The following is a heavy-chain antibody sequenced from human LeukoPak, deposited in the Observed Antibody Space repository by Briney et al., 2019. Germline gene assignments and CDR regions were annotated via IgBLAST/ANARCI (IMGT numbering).Heavy chain of an antibody. V-gene: IGHV3-30-3*01. CDR1: GFTFSRFA. D-gene: IGHD3-9*01. CDR2: ISLDGTNT. Sequence: GGSLRLSCAASGFTFSRFAMHWVRQAPGKGLEWVAGISLDGTNTYYADSVEGRFTISRDNSKNTLYLQMNTLRVEDTAVYYCTRDLMDYDVSTGLHHYYMDVWGQGTTVTVSS. J-gene: IGHJ6*02. CDR3: TRDLMDYDVSTGLHHYYMDV.